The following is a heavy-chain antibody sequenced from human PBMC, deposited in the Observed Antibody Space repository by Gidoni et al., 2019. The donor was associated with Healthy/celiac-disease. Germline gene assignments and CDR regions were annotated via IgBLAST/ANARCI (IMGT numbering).Heavy chain of an antibody. V-gene: IGHV4-39*01. CDR2: IYYSGSN. J-gene: IGHJ4*02. Sequence: QLQLQESGPGLVNPSETLSLTCTFSVGSISSSSYYWGWIRQPPGKGLEWIGSIYYSGSNYYNPSLKSRVTISVDTSKNQFSLKLSSVTAADTAVYYCARQVGGAIVVVVAAYFDYWGQGTLVTVSS. CDR3: ARQVGGAIVVVVAAYFDY. CDR1: VGSISSSSYY. D-gene: IGHD2-15*01.